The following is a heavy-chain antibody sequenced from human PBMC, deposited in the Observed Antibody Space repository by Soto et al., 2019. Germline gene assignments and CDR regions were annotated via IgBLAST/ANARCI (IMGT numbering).Heavy chain of an antibody. V-gene: IGHV1-46*01. CDR3: ARDHRFGEIPLPYHY. CDR2: INPSGGST. D-gene: IGHD3-10*01. J-gene: IGHJ4*02. Sequence: QVQLVQSGAEVKKPGASVKVSCKASGYTFTSYYMHWGRQAPAQGLEWMGIINPSGGSTSYAQKFQGRVTMTRDTSTSTVYMELSSLRSEDTAVYYFARDHRFGEIPLPYHYWGQGTLVPVSS. CDR1: GYTFTSYY.